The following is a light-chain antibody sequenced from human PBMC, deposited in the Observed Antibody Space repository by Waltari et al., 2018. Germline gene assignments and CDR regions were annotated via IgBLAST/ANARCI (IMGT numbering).Light chain of an antibody. CDR3: GTWDTTLSVGV. V-gene: IGLV1-51*01. CDR2: DKH. J-gene: IGLJ3*02. CDR1: NSNIGRNY. Sequence: QSVLTQPPSVSAAPGQTVAISCSGSNSNIGRNYVSWYQQLPGTAPKLVIYDKHKRPSGIPDRFSGSKSDTSATLDITGLQAGDEAQYYCGTWDTTLSVGVFGGGTKLTVL.